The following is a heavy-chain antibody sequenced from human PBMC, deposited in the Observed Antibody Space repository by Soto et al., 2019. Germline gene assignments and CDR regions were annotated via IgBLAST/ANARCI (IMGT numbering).Heavy chain of an antibody. Sequence: ASVKVSCKASGGTFSSYTISWVRQAPGQGLEWMGRIIPILGIANYAQKFQGRVTITADKSTSTAYMELSSLRSEDTAVYYCARSSGGTSYPPYWGQGTLVTVSS. CDR3: ARSSGGTSYPPY. CDR2: IIPILGIA. V-gene: IGHV1-69*02. CDR1: GGTFSSYT. D-gene: IGHD1-1*01. J-gene: IGHJ4*02.